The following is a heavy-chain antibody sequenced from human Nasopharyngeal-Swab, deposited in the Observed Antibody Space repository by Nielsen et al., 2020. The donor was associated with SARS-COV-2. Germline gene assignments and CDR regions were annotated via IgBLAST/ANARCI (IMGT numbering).Heavy chain of an antibody. V-gene: IGHV3-11*01. J-gene: IGHJ3*02. CDR2: ISSSGSTI. CDR3: ARELDGWTVTYAGGSAFDI. D-gene: IGHD4-17*01. Sequence: GGSLRLSCAASGFTFSDYYMSWIRQAPGKGLEWVSYISSSGSTIYYADPVKGRFTISRDNAKNSLYLQMNSLRAEDTAVYYCARELDGWTVTYAGGSAFDIWGQGTMVTVSS. CDR1: GFTFSDYY.